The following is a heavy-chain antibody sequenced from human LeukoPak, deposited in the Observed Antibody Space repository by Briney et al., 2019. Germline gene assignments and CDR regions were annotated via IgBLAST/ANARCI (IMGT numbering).Heavy chain of an antibody. CDR3: ARTGYSYGTPLNY. D-gene: IGHD5-18*01. CDR2: ITDSGTGT. V-gene: IGHV3-23*01. J-gene: IGHJ4*02. CDR1: GFTFSSYA. Sequence: GGSLRLSCAASGFTFSSYALSWVRQAPGKGLEWVSGITDSGTGTYYADSVKGRFTISRDNSKNTVYLQMSSLRAEDTAVYYCARTGYSYGTPLNYWGQGTLVTVSS.